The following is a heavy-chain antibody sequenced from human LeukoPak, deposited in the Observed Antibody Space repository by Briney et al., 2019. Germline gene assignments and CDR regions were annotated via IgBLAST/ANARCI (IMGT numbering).Heavy chain of an antibody. CDR1: GGTFSSYA. CDR3: ARATPSYDFWSGSMDY. CDR2: IIPIFGTA. D-gene: IGHD3-3*01. V-gene: IGHV1-69*13. Sequence: GASVKVSCKASGGTFSSYAISWVRQAPGQGLEWMGGIIPIFGTANYAQKFQGRVTITADESTSTAYMELSSLRSEDTAVYYCARATPSYDFWSGSMDYWGQGTLVTVSS. J-gene: IGHJ4*02.